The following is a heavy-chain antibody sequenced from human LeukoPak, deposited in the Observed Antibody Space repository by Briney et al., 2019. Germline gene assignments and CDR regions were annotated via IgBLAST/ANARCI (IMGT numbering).Heavy chain of an antibody. V-gene: IGHV4-59*01. D-gene: IGHD5-18*01. CDR1: GGSISSYY. CDR2: IYYSGST. J-gene: IGHJ6*03. CDR3: AREKRWWIQLTYAVYYMDV. Sequence: SETLSLTCTVSGGSISSYYWSWIRQPPGKGLEWIGYIYYSGSTNYNRSLKSRVTISVDTSKNQFSLKLSSVTAADTAVYYCAREKRWWIQLTYAVYYMDVWGKGTTVTVSS.